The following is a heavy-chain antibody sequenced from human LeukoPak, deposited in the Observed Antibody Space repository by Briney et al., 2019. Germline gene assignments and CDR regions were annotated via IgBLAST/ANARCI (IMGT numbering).Heavy chain of an antibody. D-gene: IGHD1-26*01. V-gene: IGHV3-20*04. CDR2: INWNGGST. J-gene: IGHJ4*02. CDR1: GFTFDDYG. Sequence: GGSLRLSCAASGFTFDDYGMSWVRQAPGKGLEWVSGINWNGGSTGYADSVKGRFTISRDNAKNSLYLQMNSLRAEDTAVYYCASESGTYSGTCFDFWGQGTLVTVSS. CDR3: ASESGTYSGTCFDF.